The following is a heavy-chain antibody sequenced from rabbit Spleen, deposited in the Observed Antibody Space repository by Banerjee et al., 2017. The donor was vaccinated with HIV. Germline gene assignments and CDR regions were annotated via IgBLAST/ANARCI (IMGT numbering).Heavy chain of an antibody. CDR1: GFTISNSYW. CDR2: INTGRGGT. D-gene: IGHD2-1*01. Sequence: QQQLEESGGGLVKPGPSLTLTCTASGFTISNSYWICWVRQAPGKGLEWIGCINTGRGGTWYASWAKGRFTISKTASTVDLKMASLTGADTATYFCAKDLDIGRDSVGDGLKLWGQGTLVTVS. V-gene: IGHV1S45*01. J-gene: IGHJ4*01. CDR3: AKDLDIGRDSVGDGLKL.